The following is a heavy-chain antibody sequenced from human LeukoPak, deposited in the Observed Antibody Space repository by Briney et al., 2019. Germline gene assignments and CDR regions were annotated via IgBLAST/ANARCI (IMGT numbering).Heavy chain of an antibody. V-gene: IGHV1-2*02. D-gene: IGHD2-15*01. Sequence: ASVKVSCKASGYTFTDYYIHWVRQAPGQGLEWMGWINPKSGNTYYTENFQGRVTVTRDSSISTTFMELSGLRSDDTAMYYCAKVSKFGCGSSSCSSAFDYWGQGTLVTVSS. CDR3: AKVSKFGCGSSSCSSAFDY. CDR2: INPKSGNT. CDR1: GYTFTDYY. J-gene: IGHJ4*02.